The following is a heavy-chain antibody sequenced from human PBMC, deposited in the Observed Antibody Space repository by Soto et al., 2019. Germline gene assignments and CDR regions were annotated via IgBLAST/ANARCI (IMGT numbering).Heavy chain of an antibody. D-gene: IGHD5-12*01. Sequence: SCTASGFTFSLSDLHWVRQTTAKRLEWVSYISSSSSTIYYADSVKGRFTISRDNAKNSLYLQMNSLRAEDTAVYYCARADSGYAHGYYYYGMDVWGQGTTVPVSS. CDR2: ISSSSSTI. CDR1: GFTFSLSD. CDR3: ARADSGYAHGYYYYGMDV. V-gene: IGHV3-48*01. J-gene: IGHJ6*02.